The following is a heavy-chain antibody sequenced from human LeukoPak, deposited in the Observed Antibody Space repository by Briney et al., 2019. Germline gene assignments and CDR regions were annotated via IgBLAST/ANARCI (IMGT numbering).Heavy chain of an antibody. J-gene: IGHJ4*02. V-gene: IGHV1-8*01. CDR1: GHTFTNDE. CDR3: AREQPIAAALVYFDY. D-gene: IGHD6-13*01. Sequence: ASVKVSCKASGHTFTNDEIHWVRQATGQGLEWMGWMNPSSGNTGYAQKFQGRLTMTRNTSISTAYMDLSSLRSEDTAVYYCAREQPIAAALVYFDYWGQGTLVTVSS. CDR2: MNPSSGNT.